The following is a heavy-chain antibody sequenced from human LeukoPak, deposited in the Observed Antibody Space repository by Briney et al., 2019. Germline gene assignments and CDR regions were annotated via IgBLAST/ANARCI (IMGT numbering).Heavy chain of an antibody. CDR2: IYYSGST. J-gene: IGHJ3*02. D-gene: IGHD3-10*01. Sequence: PSETLSLTCTVSGGSISSYYWSWIRQPPGKGLEWIGYIYYSGSTNYNPSLKSRVTISVDTSKNQFSLKLSSVTAADTAVYYCARDTHEYGSGSYYDDTFDSWGQGTLVTVSS. CDR1: GGSISSYY. CDR3: ARDTHEYGSGSYYDDTFDS. V-gene: IGHV4-59*01.